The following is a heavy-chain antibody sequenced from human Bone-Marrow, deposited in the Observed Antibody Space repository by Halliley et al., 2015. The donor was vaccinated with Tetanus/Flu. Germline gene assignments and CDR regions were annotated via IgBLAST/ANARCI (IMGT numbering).Heavy chain of an antibody. CDR1: LGSFNSGGYY. J-gene: IGHJ2*01. V-gene: IGHV4-30-4*08. CDR2: ISYSGNT. CDR3: ARGLSVGPFRYFAL. Sequence: TLSLTCAVSLGSFNSGGYYWGWIRQPPGKGLEWIGYISYSGNTFYNPSLKSRLFISRDASNDQFSVSLTSVTAADTAVYFCARGLSVGPFRYFALWGRGHLVSVSS.